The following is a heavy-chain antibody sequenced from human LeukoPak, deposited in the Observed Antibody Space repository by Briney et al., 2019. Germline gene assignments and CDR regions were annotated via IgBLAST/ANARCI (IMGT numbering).Heavy chain of an antibody. Sequence: GGSLRLSCAASGFTFSSYSMNWVRQAPGKGLEWVSSISSSSSYIYYADSVKGRFTISRDNAKNSLYLQMNSLRAEDTAVYYCARRYSSGWYLVGYYYGMDVWGQGTTVTVSS. CDR2: ISSSSSYI. CDR1: GFTFSSYS. CDR3: ARRYSSGWYLVGYYYGMDV. V-gene: IGHV3-21*01. D-gene: IGHD6-19*01. J-gene: IGHJ6*02.